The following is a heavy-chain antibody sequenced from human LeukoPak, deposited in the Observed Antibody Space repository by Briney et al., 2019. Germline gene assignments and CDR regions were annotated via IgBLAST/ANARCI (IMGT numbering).Heavy chain of an antibody. CDR3: ARDELTVTTYFQH. J-gene: IGHJ1*01. V-gene: IGHV3-30-3*01. CDR2: ISYGGSNK. Sequence: GGSLRLSCAASGFTFSSYAMHWVRQAPGKGLGWVAVISYGGSNKYYADSVKGRFTISRDNSKNTLYLQMNSLRAEDTAVYYCARDELTVTTYFQHWGQGTLVTVSS. D-gene: IGHD4-11*01. CDR1: GFTFSSYA.